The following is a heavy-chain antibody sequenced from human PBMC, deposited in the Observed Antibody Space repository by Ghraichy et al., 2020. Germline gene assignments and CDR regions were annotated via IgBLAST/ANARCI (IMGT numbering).Heavy chain of an antibody. CDR1: GFTFSNYW. D-gene: IGHD6-19*01. J-gene: IGHJ4*02. CDR3: ARYSSGWYRPFEY. CDR2: IKQDGSEK. Sequence: GGSLRLSCAASGFTFSNYWMSWVRQAPGKGLEWVANIKQDGSEKYYVDSVRGRFTISRDNAKNSLFLQMNSLRAEDTAVYYCARYSSGWYRPFEYWGQGTLVTVSS. V-gene: IGHV3-7*01.